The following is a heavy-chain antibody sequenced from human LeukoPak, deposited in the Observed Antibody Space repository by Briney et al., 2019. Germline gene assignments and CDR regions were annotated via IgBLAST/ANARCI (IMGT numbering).Heavy chain of an antibody. CDR2: ISYNGGFR. Sequence: HTGGSLRLSCAASGFTFSSYDIHWVRQAPGRGLEWLAIISYNGGFRYYAGSVKGRFTVSRDNSKHTLYLHMNTVRADDTAVYYCAKAAQIMVVTAIPDSWGQGALVTVSS. D-gene: IGHD2-21*02. J-gene: IGHJ5*01. CDR1: GFTFSSYD. V-gene: IGHV3-30*18. CDR3: AKAAQIMVVTAIPDS.